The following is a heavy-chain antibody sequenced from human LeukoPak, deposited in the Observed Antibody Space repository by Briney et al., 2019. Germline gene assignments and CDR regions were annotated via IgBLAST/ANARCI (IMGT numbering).Heavy chain of an antibody. D-gene: IGHD4-11*01. V-gene: IGHV3-74*01. CDR1: GLTFSNYW. CDR3: ARDPGHSNYINDY. J-gene: IGHJ4*02. Sequence: PGGSLRLSCAASGLTFSNYWMHWVRQSPGKGLVWVSRISSDGTNTNYADSVKGRFTISRDNAENTLYLQMTSLRAEDTAVYYCARDPGHSNYINDYWGQGTLVTVSS. CDR2: ISSDGTNT.